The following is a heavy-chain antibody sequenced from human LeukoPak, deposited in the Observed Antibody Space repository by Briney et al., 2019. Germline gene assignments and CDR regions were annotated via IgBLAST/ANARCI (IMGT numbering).Heavy chain of an antibody. D-gene: IGHD3-3*01. J-gene: IGHJ5*02. Sequence: PGGSLRLSCAASGFTFSDYYMSWIRQAPGKGLEWVSYISSSGSTIYYADSVKGRFTISRDNAKNSLYLQMNSLRAEDTAVYYCAREIFPFDFWSGPFRVAGPWGQGTLVTVSS. CDR1: GFTFSDYY. V-gene: IGHV3-11*01. CDR2: ISSSGSTI. CDR3: AREIFPFDFWSGPFRVAGP.